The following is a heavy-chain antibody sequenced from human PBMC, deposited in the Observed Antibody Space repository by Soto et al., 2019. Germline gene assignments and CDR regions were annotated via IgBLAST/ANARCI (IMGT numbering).Heavy chain of an antibody. D-gene: IGHD3-3*01. J-gene: IGHJ6*02. V-gene: IGHV1-69*13. Sequence: SVKGSCKAAGRTFSSYAISWVREAPGQGLEWMGGIIPIFGTANYAQKFQGRVTITADESTSTAYMELSTLRSEDTAVYYCARDQGPEWPYNYGMDVWGQGTTVTVSS. CDR2: IIPIFGTA. CDR1: GRTFSSYA. CDR3: ARDQGPEWPYNYGMDV.